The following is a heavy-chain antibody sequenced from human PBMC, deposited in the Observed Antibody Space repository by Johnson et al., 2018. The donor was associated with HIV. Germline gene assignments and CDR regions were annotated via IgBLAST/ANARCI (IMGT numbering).Heavy chain of an antibody. Sequence: EVQLVESGGGLVKPGGSLRLSCAASGFTFSNYDMHWVRQTAGRRLEWVSGIAATGDTYYPGSVKGRFTVSRENARNSLYRQLNSLRAGDSALYYCARGSYDGDAFDLWGQGTMVTVSS. J-gene: IGHJ3*01. CDR3: ARGSYDGDAFDL. CDR1: GFTFSNYD. V-gene: IGHV3-13*01. CDR2: IAATGDT. D-gene: IGHD1-26*01.